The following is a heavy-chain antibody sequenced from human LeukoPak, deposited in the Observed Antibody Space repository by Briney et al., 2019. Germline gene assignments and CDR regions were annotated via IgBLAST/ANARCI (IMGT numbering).Heavy chain of an antibody. V-gene: IGHV4-59*01. CDR2: IYYSGST. CDR1: ASSISNYY. CDR3: ARVAIPYDISPYYDGYMDV. J-gene: IGHJ6*03. D-gene: IGHD3-22*01. Sequence: PSETLSLTCTVSASSISNYYWSWIRQSPDKGLEWIGYIYYSGSTNYNPSLQSRVTISVDTSKNQFSLKITSVTAADTAVYYCARVAIPYDISPYYDGYMDVWGKGTTVTVSS.